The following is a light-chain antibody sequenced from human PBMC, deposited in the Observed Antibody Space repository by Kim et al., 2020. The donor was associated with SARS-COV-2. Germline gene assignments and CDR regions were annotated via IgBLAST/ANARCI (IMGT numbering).Light chain of an antibody. CDR3: NSRARRGNHVV. CDR1: SLRSYY. V-gene: IGLV3-19*01. CDR2: GKN. J-gene: IGLJ2*01. Sequence: SSELTQDPAVSVALGQTVRITCQGDSLRSYYASWYQQKPGQAPVLVIYGKNNRPSGIPDRFSGSSSGNTASLTITGAQAEDEADYYCNSRARRGNHVVFG.